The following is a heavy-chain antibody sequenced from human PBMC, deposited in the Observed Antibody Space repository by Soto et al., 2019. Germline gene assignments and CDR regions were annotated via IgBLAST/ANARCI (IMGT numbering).Heavy chain of an antibody. V-gene: IGHV5-51*01. CDR1: GYSFTSYW. CDR2: IYPGDSDT. J-gene: IGHJ4*02. Sequence: GESLKISCKGSGYSFTSYWIGWVRQMPGKGLEWMGIIYPGDSDTRYSPSFQGQVTISADKSSSTAYLQWSSLKASDTAMYYCARHEVGGDYYDSSGYPGKIDYWGQGTLVTVSS. CDR3: ARHEVGGDYYDSSGYPGKIDY. D-gene: IGHD3-22*01.